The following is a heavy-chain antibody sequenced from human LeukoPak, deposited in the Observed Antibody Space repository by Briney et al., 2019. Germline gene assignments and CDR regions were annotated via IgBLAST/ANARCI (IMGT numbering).Heavy chain of an antibody. CDR1: GFTFSSYS. CDR3: AKDSSLDY. CDR2: ISDSGANT. J-gene: IGHJ4*02. D-gene: IGHD6-19*01. Sequence: GGTLRLSCAASGFTFSSYSMSWVRQAPGKGLGWVSIISDSGANTYYADSVRGRFTISRDNSKNTLYLQMNSLRAEDTAVYYCAKDSSLDYWGQGTLVTVSS. V-gene: IGHV3-23*01.